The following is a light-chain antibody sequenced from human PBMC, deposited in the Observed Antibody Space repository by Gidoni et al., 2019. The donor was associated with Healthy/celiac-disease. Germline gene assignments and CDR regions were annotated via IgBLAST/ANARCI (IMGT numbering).Light chain of an antibody. CDR1: QSISSW. CDR2: KAS. V-gene: IGKV1-5*03. CDR3: QQYNSSWT. Sequence: DIQMPQSPSPLSASVGDRVTITCRASQSISSWLAWYQQKPGKAPKLLIYKASSLESGVPSRFSGSGSGTEFTLTISSLQPDDFATYYCQQYNSSWTFGQGTKVEIK. J-gene: IGKJ1*01.